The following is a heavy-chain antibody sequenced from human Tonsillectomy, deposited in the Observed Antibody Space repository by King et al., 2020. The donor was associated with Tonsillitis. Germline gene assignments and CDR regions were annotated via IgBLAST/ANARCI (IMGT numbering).Heavy chain of an antibody. J-gene: IGHJ4*02. D-gene: IGHD2/OR15-2a*01. CDR1: GFNLNEFS. V-gene: IGHV3-21*01. Sequence: QLVQSGGGLVKPGGSRRLSCAVSGFNLNEFSMKWVRQAPGQGLEWVSSIRSSGDEIFYADSVRGRFTISRDVGKNSLYLQMNSLGDEDTAVYYCARGGTTVMVHWGQGTLVTVSS. CDR3: ARGGTTVMVH. CDR2: IRSSGDEI.